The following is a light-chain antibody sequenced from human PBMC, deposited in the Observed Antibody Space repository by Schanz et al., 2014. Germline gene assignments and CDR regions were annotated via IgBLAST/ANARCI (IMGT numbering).Light chain of an antibody. Sequence: QTVVTQEPSFSVSPGGTVTLTCGLSSGSVSTTYYPSWYQQTPGQAPRTLIYSTNTRSSGVPDRFSGSILGDKAALTITGAQADDESAYYCVLFMGRGISVFGGGTKLTVL. CDR2: STN. J-gene: IGLJ3*02. CDR3: VLFMGRGISV. CDR1: SGSVSTTYY. V-gene: IGLV8-61*01.